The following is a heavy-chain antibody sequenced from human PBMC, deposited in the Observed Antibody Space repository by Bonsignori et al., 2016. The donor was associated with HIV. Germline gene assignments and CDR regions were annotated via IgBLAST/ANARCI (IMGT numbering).Heavy chain of an antibody. CDR2: IYYSGST. CDR3: ARGTQFGGYSTSYYFDY. CDR1: GGSISSGDYY. V-gene: IGHV4-30-4*08. J-gene: IGHJ4*02. D-gene: IGHD3-16*01. Sequence: SETLSLTCTVSGGSISSGDYYWSWIRQPPGKGLEWIGYIYYSGSTYYNPSLKSRVTISVDTSKNQFSLKLSSVTAADTAVYYCARGTQFGGYSTSYYFDYWGQGTLVTVSS.